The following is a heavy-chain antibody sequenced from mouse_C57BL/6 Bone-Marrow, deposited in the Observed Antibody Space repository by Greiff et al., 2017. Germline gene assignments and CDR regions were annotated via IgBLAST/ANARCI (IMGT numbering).Heavy chain of an antibody. V-gene: IGHV14-3*01. Sequence: EVNVVESVAELVRPGASVKLSCTASGFNIKNTYMHWVKQRPEQGLEWIGRIDPANGNTKYAPKFQGKATITADTSSNTAYLQLSSLTSEDTAIYYCASYYGSSYYYAMDYWGQGTSVTVSS. D-gene: IGHD1-1*01. CDR1: GFNIKNTY. J-gene: IGHJ4*01. CDR3: ASYYGSSYYYAMDY. CDR2: IDPANGNT.